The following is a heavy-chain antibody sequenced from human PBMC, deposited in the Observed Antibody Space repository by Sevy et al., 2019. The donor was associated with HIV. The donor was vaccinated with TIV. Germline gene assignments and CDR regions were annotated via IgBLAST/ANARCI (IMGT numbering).Heavy chain of an antibody. V-gene: IGHV3-30*18. J-gene: IGHJ4*02. CDR2: ISYDGDSK. Sequence: GGSLRLSCAASGFTFSRNGMYWVRQVPGKGLEWVAPISYDGDSKNYADSVKGRFTISRDNSKNTVYLHMNSLRSEDTAVYYCAKESVSWYLDFWGQGTLVTVSS. CDR3: AKESVSWYLDF. CDR1: GFTFSRNG. D-gene: IGHD6-13*01.